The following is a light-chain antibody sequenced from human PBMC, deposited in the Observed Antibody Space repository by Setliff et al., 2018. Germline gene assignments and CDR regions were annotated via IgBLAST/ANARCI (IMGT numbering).Light chain of an antibody. CDR2: YDS. CDR1: NIGGKS. V-gene: IGLV3-21*04. Sequence: SYELTQPPSVPVAPGKTARITCGGNNIGGKSVNWYQQKPGQAPVLVIYYDSGRPSGIPERFFGSNSGNTATLTISRVEAGDEADYYCQVWDSGSEHYVFGTGTKVT. J-gene: IGLJ1*01. CDR3: QVWDSGSEHYV.